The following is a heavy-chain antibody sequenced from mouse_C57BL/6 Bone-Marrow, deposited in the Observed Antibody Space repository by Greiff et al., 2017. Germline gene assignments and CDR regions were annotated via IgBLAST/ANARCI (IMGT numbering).Heavy chain of an antibody. V-gene: IGHV1-55*01. J-gene: IGHJ1*03. CDR1: GYTFTSYW. CDR2: IYPGSGST. Sequence: QVQLQQPGAELVKPGASVKMSCKASGYTFTSYWITWVKQRPGHGLEWIGDIYPGSGSTNYNEKFTSKATLPVDTSSTPAYMQLSSLTSEDSAVYYGASGAITTVVAHWYFDVWGTGTTVTVSS. CDR3: ASGAITTVVAHWYFDV. D-gene: IGHD1-1*01.